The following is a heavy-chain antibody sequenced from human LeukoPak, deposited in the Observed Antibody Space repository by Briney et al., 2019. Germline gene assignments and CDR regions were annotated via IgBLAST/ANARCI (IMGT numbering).Heavy chain of an antibody. Sequence: NPSETLSLTCAVCGGSFSGYYWSWIRQPPGKGLEWIGEINHSGSSNYNPSLKSRVTISVDTSKNQFSLKLSSVTAADTAVYYCARALIAAAFYGMDVWGKGTTVTVSS. J-gene: IGHJ6*04. CDR3: ARALIAAAFYGMDV. V-gene: IGHV4-34*01. CDR2: INHSGSS. CDR1: GGSFSGYY. D-gene: IGHD6-13*01.